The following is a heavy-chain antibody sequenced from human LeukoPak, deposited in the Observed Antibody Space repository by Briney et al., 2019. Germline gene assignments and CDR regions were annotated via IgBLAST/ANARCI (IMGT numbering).Heavy chain of an antibody. V-gene: IGHV3-7*01. CDR3: ARDYDKNYYGMDV. CDR2: IKQDGSEK. CDR1: GFTFSSYW. Sequence: PGGSLRLSCAASGFTFSSYWMSWVRQAPGKGLEWVANIKQDGSEKYYVDSVKGRFTISRDNAKNSLSLQMNSLRAEDTAVYYCARDYDKNYYGMDVWGQGTTVTVSS. J-gene: IGHJ6*02. D-gene: IGHD3-9*01.